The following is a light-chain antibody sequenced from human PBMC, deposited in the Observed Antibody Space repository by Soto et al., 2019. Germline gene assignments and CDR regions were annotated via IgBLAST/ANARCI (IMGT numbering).Light chain of an antibody. CDR3: SSYTTINTVVL. CDR1: TSDIGAYNY. V-gene: IGLV2-14*03. CDR2: DVT. J-gene: IGLJ3*02. Sequence: QSVLTQPASVSGSPGQSITFSCTGTTSDIGAYNYVSWYQHHPGKAPKLLIYDVTARPSGVSERFSGSKSGTTASLTISGLQAEDEADYFCSSYTTINTVVLFGGGTKLTVL.